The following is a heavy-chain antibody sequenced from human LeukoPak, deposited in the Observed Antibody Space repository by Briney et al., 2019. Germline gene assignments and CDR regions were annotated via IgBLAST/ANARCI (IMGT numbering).Heavy chain of an antibody. CDR2: ISYSGST. V-gene: IGHV4-39*01. Sequence: ASETLSLTCIVSGGSISSSTSYWGWIRQPPGNGLERIGSISYSGSTYYNPSLKSRVTISRDTSKNQFSLRLSSVSAADTAVYYCATTPTWGQGTLVTVSS. CDR3: ATTPT. CDR1: GGSISSSTSY. J-gene: IGHJ5*01.